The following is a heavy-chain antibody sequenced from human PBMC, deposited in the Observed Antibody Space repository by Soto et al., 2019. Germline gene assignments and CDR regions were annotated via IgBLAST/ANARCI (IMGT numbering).Heavy chain of an antibody. CDR2: IIPIFGTA. Sequence: GASVKVSCKASGGTFSSYAISWVRQAPGQGLEWMGGIIPIFGTANYAQKFQGRVTITADESTSTAYMELSSLRSEDTAVYYCARDPDYSSGPKPPVEDYWGQGTLVTVSS. V-gene: IGHV1-69*13. J-gene: IGHJ4*02. CDR3: ARDPDYSSGPKPPVEDY. CDR1: GGTFSSYA. D-gene: IGHD3-22*01.